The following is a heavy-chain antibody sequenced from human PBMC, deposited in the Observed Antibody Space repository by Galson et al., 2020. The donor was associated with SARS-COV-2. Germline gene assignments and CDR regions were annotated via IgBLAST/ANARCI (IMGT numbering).Heavy chain of an antibody. V-gene: IGHV3-23*01. CDR3: AKRHRDSSGFDY. CDR1: GFTFSSYA. J-gene: IGHJ4*02. Sequence: GESLKISCAASGFTFSSYAMNWLRQAPGKGLEWVSGISGSGSTTYYAGSVTGRFTISRDNSQNTLDLQMNSLRAEDTAIYYCAKRHRDSSGFDYWGQGARVTVSS. CDR2: ISGSGSTT. D-gene: IGHD3-22*01.